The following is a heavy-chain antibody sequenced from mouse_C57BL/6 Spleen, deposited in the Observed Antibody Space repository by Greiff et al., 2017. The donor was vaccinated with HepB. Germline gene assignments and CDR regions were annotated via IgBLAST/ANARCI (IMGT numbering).Heavy chain of an antibody. CDR1: GYSITSGYD. J-gene: IGHJ4*01. CDR3: ATPGNYYAMDY. V-gene: IGHV3-1*01. CDR2: ISYSGST. Sequence: EVKLQESGPGMVKPSQSLSLTCTVTGYSITSGYDWHWIRHFPGNKLEWMGYISYSGSTNYNPSLKSRISITHDTSKNHFFLKLNSVTTEDTATYYCATPGNYYAMDYWGQGTSVTVSS.